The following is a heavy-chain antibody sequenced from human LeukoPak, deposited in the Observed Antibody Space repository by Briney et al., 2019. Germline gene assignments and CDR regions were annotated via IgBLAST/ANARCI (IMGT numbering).Heavy chain of an antibody. CDR1: GGSITSYY. J-gene: IGHJ4*02. V-gene: IGHV4-59*01. D-gene: IGHD3-10*01. CDR3: ARVMSGANDY. Sequence: SETLSLTCAVSGGSITSYYWSWIRLPPGKGLEWIGYIYYSGSTNYNPSLKSRVTISVDTSKNQFSLKLSSVTAADTAVYYCARVMSGANDYWGQGTLVTVSS. CDR2: IYYSGST.